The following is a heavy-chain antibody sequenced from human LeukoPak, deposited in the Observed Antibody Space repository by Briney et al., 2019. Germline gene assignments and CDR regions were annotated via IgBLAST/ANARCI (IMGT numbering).Heavy chain of an antibody. V-gene: IGHV1-69*05. CDR1: GGTFSSYA. Sequence: ASVKVSCEASGGTFSSYAISWVRQAPGQGLEGMGGIIPIFGTANYAQKFQGRVTITTDESTRTAYMELTSLRSEDTAVYYCAREDGNWGRAFDYWGQGTLVTVSS. D-gene: IGHD7-27*01. CDR3: AREDGNWGRAFDY. J-gene: IGHJ4*02. CDR2: IIPIFGTA.